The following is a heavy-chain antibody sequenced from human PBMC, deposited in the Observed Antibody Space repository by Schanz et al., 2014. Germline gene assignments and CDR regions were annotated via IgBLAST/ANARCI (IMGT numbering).Heavy chain of an antibody. D-gene: IGHD3-9*01. J-gene: IGHJ6*02. CDR2: IIPILDKT. CDR1: GYTFTSYD. CDR3: AKVDRTRYYAMDV. Sequence: QVQLVQSGAEVKKPGVSVRLSCEASGYTFTSYDINWVRQAPGQGLEWMGRIIPILDKTNYAQKFQGRVTMTADKSTSTVYMEVSGLRSEDTAVYYCAKVDRTRYYAMDVWGQGTTVTVSS. V-gene: IGHV1-69*09.